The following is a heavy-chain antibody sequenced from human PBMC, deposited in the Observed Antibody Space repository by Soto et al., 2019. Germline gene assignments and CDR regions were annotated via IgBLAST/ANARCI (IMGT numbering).Heavy chain of an antibody. D-gene: IGHD3-10*01. Sequence: GGSLRLSCAASGFTFSSFGFNWVRQAPGKGLEWVSYIYSSGTTIYYADSVKGRFTISRDNGKNSLYLQMNSLRAEDTAVYYCARDGVAHDEYFPHWGRGTLVTVSS. V-gene: IGHV3-48*01. CDR3: ARDGVAHDEYFPH. CDR1: GFTFSSFG. CDR2: IYSSGTTI. J-gene: IGHJ1*01.